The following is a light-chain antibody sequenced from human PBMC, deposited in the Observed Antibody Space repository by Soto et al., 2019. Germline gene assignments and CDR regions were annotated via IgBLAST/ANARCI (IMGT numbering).Light chain of an antibody. J-gene: IGLJ2*01. Sequence: QSALTQPASVSGSPGQSITISCAGTMRDIGAYNLVSWYQQHPGKAPQLIIYEVRNRPSGISFRFSGSKSGNTASLTISGLQAEDEADYYCSSFTSKSTLIFGGGTKLTV. V-gene: IGLV2-14*03. CDR3: SSFTSKSTLI. CDR2: EVR. CDR1: MRDIGAYNL.